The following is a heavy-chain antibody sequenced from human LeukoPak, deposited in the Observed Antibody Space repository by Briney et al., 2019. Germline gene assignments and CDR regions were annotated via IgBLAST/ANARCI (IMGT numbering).Heavy chain of an antibody. CDR3: SRGVVVGATGLSDH. J-gene: IGHJ4*02. CDR1: GFTLGDYA. Sequence: GGSLRLSCTTSGFTLGDYAMTWVRQAPGKGLEWVGFIGSKSYGGTADYAASLKDRFIILRDDSKSIAYLQVNSLKTEDTAVYYCSRGVVVGATGLSDHWGQGTLVTVSS. V-gene: IGHV3-49*04. D-gene: IGHD1-26*01. CDR2: IGSKSYGGTA.